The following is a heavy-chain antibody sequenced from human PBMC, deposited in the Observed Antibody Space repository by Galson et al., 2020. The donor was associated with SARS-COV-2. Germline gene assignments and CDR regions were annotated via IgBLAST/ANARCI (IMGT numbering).Heavy chain of an antibody. V-gene: IGHV4-59*02. J-gene: IGHJ4*02. D-gene: IGHD3-22*01. CDR3: ARHLSLGFYCDSSGVGPRPGIQFDY. CDR2: IHYIGST. CDR1: GGSVSNDF. Sequence: SETLSLTCTVSGGSVSNDFWSWIRQPPGKGLEWIGYIHYIGSTSYNPSLKSRVTISVDTSKNQFSLTLSSVTAADTAVYYCARHLSLGFYCDSSGVGPRPGIQFDYWGQGSLCTVSS.